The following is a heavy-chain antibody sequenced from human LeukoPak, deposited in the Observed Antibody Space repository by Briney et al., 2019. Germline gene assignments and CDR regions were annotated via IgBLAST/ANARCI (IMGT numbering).Heavy chain of an antibody. CDR2: ISSSSSYI. D-gene: IGHD3-9*01. CDR1: GFTFSSYS. J-gene: IGHJ4*02. CDR3: AREREDYDILTGYYKVFDY. V-gene: IGHV3-21*01. Sequence: GGSLRLSCAASGFTFSSYSMNWVRQAPGKGLEWVSSISSSSSYIYYADSVKGRFTISRDNAKNSLYPQMNSLRAEDTAVYYCAREREDYDILTGYYKVFDYWGQGTLVTVSS.